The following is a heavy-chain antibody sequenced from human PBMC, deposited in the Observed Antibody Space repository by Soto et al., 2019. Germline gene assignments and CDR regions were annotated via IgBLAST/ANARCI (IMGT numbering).Heavy chain of an antibody. J-gene: IGHJ4*02. CDR2: IYYSGST. CDR1: GGSISSYY. V-gene: IGHV4-59*08. Sequence: SETLSLTCTVSGGSISSYYWSWIRQPPGKGLGWIGYIYYSGSTNYNPSLKSRVTISVDTSKNQFSLKLSSVTAADTAVYYCARSMTTVTTNDYWGQGSLVTVSS. CDR3: ARSMTTVTTNDY. D-gene: IGHD4-17*01.